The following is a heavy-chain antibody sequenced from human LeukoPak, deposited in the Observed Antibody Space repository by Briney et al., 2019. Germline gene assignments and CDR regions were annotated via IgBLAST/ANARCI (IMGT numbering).Heavy chain of an antibody. D-gene: IGHD1-26*01. Sequence: GGSLRLSCAASGFTFRNYWLHWVRQAPGKGLVWVSRINFAGSTTTYADSVEGRFTISRDNAKNTLYLQMNSLRAEDTAVYYCAREVEYSGSYFFDFWGQGTLVTVSS. J-gene: IGHJ4*02. V-gene: IGHV3-74*01. CDR2: INFAGSTT. CDR1: GFTFRNYW. CDR3: AREVEYSGSYFFDF.